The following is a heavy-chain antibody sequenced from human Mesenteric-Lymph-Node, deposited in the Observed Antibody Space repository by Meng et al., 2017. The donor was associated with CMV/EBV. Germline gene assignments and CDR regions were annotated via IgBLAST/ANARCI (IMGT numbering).Heavy chain of an antibody. D-gene: IGHD3-22*01. J-gene: IGHJ4*02. CDR2: VYPGDSDT. CDR1: GYSFSNYW. V-gene: IGHV5-51*01. CDR3: ARRPFYYDDTGPGLCDY. Sequence: GGSLRLSCKASGYSFSNYWIGWVRQMPGKGLEWMGIVYPGDSDTRYSQSFQGQVTISADKSISTAYLHWSSLRASDTATYYCARRPFYYDDTGPGLCDYWGQGTVVTVSS.